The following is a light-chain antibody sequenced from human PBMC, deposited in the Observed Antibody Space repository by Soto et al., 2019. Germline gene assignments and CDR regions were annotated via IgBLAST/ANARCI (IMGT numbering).Light chain of an antibody. Sequence: EIVMTQSPATLSVSPGERATLSCRASQSVSSALAWYQQKPGQTPRLLIYGASTRATGLPARFSGSVSGTELTLTISSLQAEEFAIYYCQQYNDLPPYPFRQGTKLEIK. J-gene: IGKJ2*01. V-gene: IGKV3-15*01. CDR2: GAS. CDR1: QSVSSA. CDR3: QQYNDLPPYP.